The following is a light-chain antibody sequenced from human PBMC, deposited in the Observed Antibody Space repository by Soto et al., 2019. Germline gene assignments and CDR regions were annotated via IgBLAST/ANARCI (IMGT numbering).Light chain of an antibody. Sequence: DIVMTQSPESLAVSLGERATIKCKSSQSVVSTSNNRNCLSWYQKKPGQPPKLLISWASTRESGVPDRISGSGSGTDFTLTITSLQTEDVAVYYCQQYHTFPPTFGQGTKLEIK. J-gene: IGKJ2*01. CDR3: QQYHTFPPT. CDR2: WAS. V-gene: IGKV4-1*01. CDR1: QSVVSTSNNRNC.